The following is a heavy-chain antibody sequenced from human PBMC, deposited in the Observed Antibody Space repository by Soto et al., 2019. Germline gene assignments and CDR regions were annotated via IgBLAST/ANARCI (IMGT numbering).Heavy chain of an antibody. Sequence: GGSLRLSCAASGFTFSSYSMNWVRQAPGKGLEWVSSISSSSSYIYYADSVKGRFTISRDNAKNSLYLQMNSLRAEDTAAYYCARDLDDYDHCFDYWGQGTLVTVSS. D-gene: IGHD5-12*01. J-gene: IGHJ4*02. CDR2: ISSSSSYI. CDR3: ARDLDDYDHCFDY. V-gene: IGHV3-21*01. CDR1: GFTFSSYS.